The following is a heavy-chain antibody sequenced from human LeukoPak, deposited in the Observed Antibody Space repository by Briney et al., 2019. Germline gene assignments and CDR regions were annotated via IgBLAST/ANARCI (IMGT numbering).Heavy chain of an antibody. CDR2: INPSGGST. D-gene: IGHD1-26*01. J-gene: IGHJ4*02. Sequence: ASVKVSCKASGYTFTNYYMHWVRQAPGQGLEWMGIINPSGGSTSYAQKFQGRVTITADESTSTAYMELSSLRSEDTAVYYCARENGALIDYWGQGTLVTVSS. V-gene: IGHV1-46*01. CDR3: ARENGALIDY. CDR1: GYTFTNYY.